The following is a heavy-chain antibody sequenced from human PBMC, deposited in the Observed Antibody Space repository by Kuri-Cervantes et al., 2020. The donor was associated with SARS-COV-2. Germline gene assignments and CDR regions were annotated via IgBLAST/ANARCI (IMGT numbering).Heavy chain of an antibody. CDR3: ARMLDTNWNSVDS. V-gene: IGHV2-70*17. D-gene: IGHD1-7*01. Sequence: SGPTLVKPTQTLTLTCTFSGFSLSTSGMCVSWIRQPPGKALEWLGRIDWDDDTFYSPSLKTRLTISKDTLKNQVVLRMTNMAPVDTATYYCARMLDTNWNSVDSWGQGTLVTVSS. CDR1: GFSLSTSGMC. CDR2: IDWDDDT. J-gene: IGHJ4*02.